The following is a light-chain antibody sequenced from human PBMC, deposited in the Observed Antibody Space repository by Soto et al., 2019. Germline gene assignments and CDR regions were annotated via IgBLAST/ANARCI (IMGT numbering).Light chain of an antibody. CDR3: QQSFSTPRT. CDR2: GAS. Sequence: DIHMTQSPSAMSATLGDRVTITFRASQTISTYLNWYQQKPGKAPKLLIYGASSLQSGVPSRFSGSGSGTDFTLTISSLQPEDFGTYYCQQSFSTPRTFGQGTKVDIK. V-gene: IGKV1-39*01. J-gene: IGKJ1*01. CDR1: QTISTY.